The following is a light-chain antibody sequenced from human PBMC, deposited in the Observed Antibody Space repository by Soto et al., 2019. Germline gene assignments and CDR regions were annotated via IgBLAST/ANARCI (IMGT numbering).Light chain of an antibody. V-gene: IGLV2-8*01. J-gene: IGLJ3*02. CDR3: RSYEGSHHVML. Sequence: QSALTQPPSASGSPGQSVTISCTGTSSDISGYVAWYQQHPGKAPKLMIYDVNKRPSGVPDRFSGSKSGNTASLTVSGLQAEDEADYYCRSYEGSHHVMLFGGGTKLTVL. CDR1: SSDISGY. CDR2: DVN.